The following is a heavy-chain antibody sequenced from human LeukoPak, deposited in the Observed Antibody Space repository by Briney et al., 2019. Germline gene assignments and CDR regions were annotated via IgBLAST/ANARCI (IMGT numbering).Heavy chain of an antibody. Sequence: PGGSLRLSCAASGFTFSTYWMSWVRQAPGKGLEWVATIKQDGSEKYSADSVRGRLSISRDNANNTLYLHMNGLGVEDTAVYFCARAWSYLTLDYWGQGALVTVSS. CDR2: IKQDGSEK. CDR1: GFTFSTYW. D-gene: IGHD1-26*01. CDR3: ARAWSYLTLDY. J-gene: IGHJ4*02. V-gene: IGHV3-7*01.